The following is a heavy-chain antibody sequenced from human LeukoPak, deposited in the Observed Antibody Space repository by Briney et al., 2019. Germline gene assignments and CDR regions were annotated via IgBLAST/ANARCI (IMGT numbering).Heavy chain of an antibody. V-gene: IGHV4-39*01. J-gene: IGHJ5*02. CDR2: IYYSGST. Sequence: PETLSLTCTVSGGSISSSSYYWGWIRQPPGKGLEWIGSIYYSGSTHYNPSLKSRVTISVDTSKNQFSLKLSSVTAADTAVYYCARPRRGVNWFDPWGQGTLVTVSS. D-gene: IGHD3-10*01. CDR1: GGSISSSSYY. CDR3: ARPRRGVNWFDP.